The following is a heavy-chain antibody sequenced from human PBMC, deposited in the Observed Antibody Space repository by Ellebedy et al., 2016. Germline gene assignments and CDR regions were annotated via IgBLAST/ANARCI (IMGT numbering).Heavy chain of an antibody. CDR2: IYYSGST. V-gene: IGHV4-39*01. D-gene: IGHD6-19*01. J-gene: IGHJ4*02. CDR3: ARPYSSGWYY. CDR1: GGSISSSSYY. Sequence: SETLSLTCTVSGGSISSSSYYWGWIRQPPGKGLEWIGSIYYSGSTYYNPSLKRRVTISVDTSKNQFSRKLSSVTAADTAVYYCARPYSSGWYYWGQGTLVTVSS.